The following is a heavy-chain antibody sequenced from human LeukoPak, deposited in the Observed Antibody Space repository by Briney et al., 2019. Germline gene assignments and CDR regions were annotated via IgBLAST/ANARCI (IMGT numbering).Heavy chain of an antibody. J-gene: IGHJ3*02. CDR3: AREPVGDYDILTGYYPPDAFDI. CDR1: GGSISSGGYY. D-gene: IGHD3-9*01. Sequence: SSQTLSLTCTVSGGSISSGGYYWSWIRQHPGKGLEWIGYIYYSGSTYYNPSLKSRVTISVGTSKNQFSLKLSSVTAADTAVYYCAREPVGDYDILTGYYPPDAFDIWGQGTMVTVSS. CDR2: IYYSGST. V-gene: IGHV4-31*03.